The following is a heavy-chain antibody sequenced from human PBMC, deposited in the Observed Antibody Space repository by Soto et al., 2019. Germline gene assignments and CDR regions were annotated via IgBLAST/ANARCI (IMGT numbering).Heavy chain of an antibody. D-gene: IGHD3-3*01. CDR2: LSDGGGST. CDR3: AGTYDSLDLRFDY. J-gene: IGHJ4*02. Sequence: PGGSLRLSCAASGFTFSNYAMSWVRQAPGKGLEWVSGLSDGGGSTFYADSVKGRFTISRDNAKSSLYLQLNSLRDEDTAVYYCAGTYDSLDLRFDYWGRGTLVTVSS. CDR1: GFTFSNYA. V-gene: IGHV3-23*01.